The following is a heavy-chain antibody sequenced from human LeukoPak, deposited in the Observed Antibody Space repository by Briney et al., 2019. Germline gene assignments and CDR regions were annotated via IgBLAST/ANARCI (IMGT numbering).Heavy chain of an antibody. CDR1: GFTFSSYE. V-gene: IGHV3-48*03. CDR3: ARESDYGDFFFDY. D-gene: IGHD4-17*01. CDR2: ISSSGGII. Sequence: PGGSLRLSCAASGFTFSSYEMSCVRQAPGKGLEWVSYISSSGGIIYYADSVKGRFTISRDNAKNSLYLQMNSLRAEDTAVYYCARESDYGDFFFDYWGKGTLVTVSS. J-gene: IGHJ4*02.